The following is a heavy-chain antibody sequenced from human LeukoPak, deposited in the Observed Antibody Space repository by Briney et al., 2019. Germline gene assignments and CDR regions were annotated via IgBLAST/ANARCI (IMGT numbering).Heavy chain of an antibody. CDR3: ARDSGYNAFDI. V-gene: IGHV3-9*01. CDR2: ISWNSGNI. CDR1: GFTFDDYA. J-gene: IGHJ3*02. D-gene: IGHD5-12*01. Sequence: PGGSLRLSCAASGFTFDDYAMHWVRQGPGKGLEWVSGISWNSGNIGYADSVKGRFTFSRDNAKNSLFLQMNSLRAEDTAVFYCARDSGYNAFDIWGQGTMVTVSS.